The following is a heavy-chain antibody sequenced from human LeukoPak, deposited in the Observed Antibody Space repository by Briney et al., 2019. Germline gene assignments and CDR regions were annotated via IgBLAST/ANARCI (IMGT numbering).Heavy chain of an antibody. CDR1: GGSISSSSYY. Sequence: SETLSLTCTVSGGSISSSSYYWGWIRQPPGKGLEWIGEINHSGSTNYNPSLKSRVTISGDTSKNQFSLKLSSVTAADTAVYYCARGDCSSTSCYFDYWGQGTLVTVSS. D-gene: IGHD2-2*01. CDR3: ARGDCSSTSCYFDY. V-gene: IGHV4-39*07. J-gene: IGHJ4*02. CDR2: INHSGST.